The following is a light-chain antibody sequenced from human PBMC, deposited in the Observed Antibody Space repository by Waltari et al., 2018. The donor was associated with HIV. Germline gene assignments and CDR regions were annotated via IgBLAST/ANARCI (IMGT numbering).Light chain of an antibody. Sequence: QSALTQPVSVSGSPGQSITISCTGTSSDGGGYNLVSWYQQHPGKAPKLMTYEVSKRPSGVSNRFSGSKSGNTASLAISGLQAEDEADYYGCAYAGSTTYVIFGGGTKLTVL. CDR2: EVS. J-gene: IGLJ2*01. CDR1: SSDGGGYNL. V-gene: IGLV2-23*02. CDR3: CAYAGSTTYVI.